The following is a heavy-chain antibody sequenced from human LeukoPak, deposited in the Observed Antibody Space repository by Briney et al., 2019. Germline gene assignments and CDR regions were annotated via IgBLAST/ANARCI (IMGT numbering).Heavy chain of an antibody. J-gene: IGHJ4*02. CDR2: INPNSGGT. CDR1: GYTFTGYY. CDR3: ARDPGDYGGNRFDY. D-gene: IGHD4-23*01. V-gene: IGHV1-2*02. Sequence: GASVKVSCKASGYTFTGYYMHWVRQAPGQGLEWMGWINPNSGGTNYAQKFRGRVTMTRDTSISTAYMELSRLRSDDTAVYYCARDPGDYGGNRFDYWGQGTLVTVSS.